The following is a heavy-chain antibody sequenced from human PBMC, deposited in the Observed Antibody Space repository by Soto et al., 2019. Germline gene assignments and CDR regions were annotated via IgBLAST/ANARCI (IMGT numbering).Heavy chain of an antibody. CDR1: GFTFSNAW. CDR2: IKSKTDGGTT. CDR3: TTDSMYSSSWYGAVDS. D-gene: IGHD6-13*01. J-gene: IGHJ3*02. V-gene: IGHV3-15*01. Sequence: EVQLVESGGGLVKPGGSLRLSCAASGFTFSNAWMSWVRQAPGKGLEWVGGIKSKTDGGTTDYAAPVKDRFTISRDDSKNTLYLQMNRLKTEDTAVYYCTTDSMYSSSWYGAVDSWGQVTMVTVSS.